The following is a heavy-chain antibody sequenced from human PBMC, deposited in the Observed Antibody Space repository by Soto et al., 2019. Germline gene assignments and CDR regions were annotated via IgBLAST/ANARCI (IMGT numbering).Heavy chain of an antibody. J-gene: IGHJ6*03. Sequence: SQTLSLTCTVSGGSVSSGSYYWSWIRQPPGKGLEWIGYIYYSGSTSYNPSLKSRVTISVDTSKNQFSLKLSSVTAADTAVYYCAREAGTTYYYYMDVWGKGTTVTVSS. CDR2: IYYSGST. CDR3: AREAGTTYYYYMDV. V-gene: IGHV4-61*01. CDR1: GGSVSSGSYY. D-gene: IGHD1-7*01.